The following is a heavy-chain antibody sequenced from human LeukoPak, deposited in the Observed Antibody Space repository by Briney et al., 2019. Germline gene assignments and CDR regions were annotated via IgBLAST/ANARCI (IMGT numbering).Heavy chain of an antibody. CDR2: IRYDGSNK. CDR1: GFTFSSYG. V-gene: IGHV3-30*02. CDR3: AKGGLLWFGEFEGFDP. Sequence: QPGGSLRLSCAASGFTFSSYGMHWVCQAPGKGLEWVAFIRYDGSNKYYADSVKGRFTISRDNSKNTLYLQMNSLRAEDTAVYYCAKGGLLWFGEFEGFDPWGQGTLVTVSS. J-gene: IGHJ5*02. D-gene: IGHD3-10*01.